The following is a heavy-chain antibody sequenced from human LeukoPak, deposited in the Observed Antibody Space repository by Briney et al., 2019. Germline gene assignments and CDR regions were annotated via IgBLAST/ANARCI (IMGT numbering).Heavy chain of an antibody. Sequence: GGSLRLSCAASGFSFSTHWMSWVRLAPGKGPEWVANIKYDGSEKYYVDSVKGRFTISRDNAKTSLYLHMNSLRAEDTAVYYCASGFLDDFWSGYFWGQGTLVTVSS. J-gene: IGHJ4*02. CDR3: ASGFLDDFWSGYF. CDR1: GFSFSTHW. CDR2: IKYDGSEK. V-gene: IGHV3-7*01. D-gene: IGHD3-3*01.